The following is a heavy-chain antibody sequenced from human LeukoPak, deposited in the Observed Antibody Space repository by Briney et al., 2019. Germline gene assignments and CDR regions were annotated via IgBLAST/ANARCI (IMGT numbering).Heavy chain of an antibody. Sequence: PSETLSLTCTVSGGSISSYYWSWIRQPAGKGLEWIGRFYTSGSTKYNPSLKSRVTMSEGTSKNQFSLKLSSVTAADTAVYFCARVVLGFSSGWLRGVPNYFDYWGQGTLVTVSS. CDR3: ARVVLGFSSGWLRGVPNYFDY. D-gene: IGHD6-19*01. J-gene: IGHJ4*02. CDR1: GGSISSYY. CDR2: FYTSGST. V-gene: IGHV4-4*07.